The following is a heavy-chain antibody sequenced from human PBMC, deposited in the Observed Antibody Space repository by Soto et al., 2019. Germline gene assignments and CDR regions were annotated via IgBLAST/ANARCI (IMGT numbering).Heavy chain of an antibody. J-gene: IGHJ4*02. CDR2: IYYSGST. CDR1: GGSISSYY. Sequence: QSQTLSLTCTVSGGSISSYYWSWIRQPPGKGLEWIGYIYYSGSTNYNPSLKSRVTISVDTSKNQFSLKLSSVTAADTAVYYCASGDRYSSGWYYFDYWGQGTLVTVSS. D-gene: IGHD6-19*01. CDR3: ASGDRYSSGWYYFDY. V-gene: IGHV4-59*08.